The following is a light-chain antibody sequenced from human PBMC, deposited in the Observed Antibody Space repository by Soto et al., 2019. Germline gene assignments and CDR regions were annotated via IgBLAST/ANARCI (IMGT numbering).Light chain of an antibody. Sequence: EIVLTQSPATLSLSPGERATLSCRASQSVSSYLAWYQQKPGQAPRLLIYDACNRATGIPARFSGSGSGTDFTLTISSLEPEDFAVYYCQQRSNWLTWTFGQGTKVEIK. V-gene: IGKV3-11*01. CDR2: DAC. CDR1: QSVSSY. CDR3: QQRSNWLTWT. J-gene: IGKJ1*01.